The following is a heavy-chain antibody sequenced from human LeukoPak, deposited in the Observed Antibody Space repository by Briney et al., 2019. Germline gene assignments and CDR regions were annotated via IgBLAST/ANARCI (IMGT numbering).Heavy chain of an antibody. CDR1: GGTFSSYA. Sequence: SVKVSCKASGGTFSSYAISCVRQAPGQGLEWMGRIIPIFGIANYAQKFQGRVTITADKSTSTAYMELSSLRSEDTAVYYCARGGSRDGYNYDYWGQGTLVTVSS. D-gene: IGHD5-24*01. CDR2: IIPIFGIA. CDR3: ARGGSRDGYNYDY. V-gene: IGHV1-69*04. J-gene: IGHJ4*02.